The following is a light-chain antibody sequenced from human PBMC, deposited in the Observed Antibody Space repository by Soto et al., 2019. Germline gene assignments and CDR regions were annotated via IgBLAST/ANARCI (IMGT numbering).Light chain of an antibody. V-gene: IGKV1-5*03. Sequence: DIQMTQSPSTLSASVGDRVTITCRASQSISSWLAWYQQKPGKAPKLLIYKASSLESGVPSRYSGSGYGTEFTLTIRSLQPDDFATYYCQQYNSFPITFGQGPRLEIK. J-gene: IGKJ5*01. CDR1: QSISSW. CDR3: QQYNSFPIT. CDR2: KAS.